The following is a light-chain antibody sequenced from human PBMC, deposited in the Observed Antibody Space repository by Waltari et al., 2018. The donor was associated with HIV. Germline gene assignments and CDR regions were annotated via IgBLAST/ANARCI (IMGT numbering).Light chain of an antibody. J-gene: IGKJ2*01. CDR3: QQYNIRPRGNT. Sequence: DIVMTQSPAILSVSPGERVTLSCRASQGVGSNLAWYQQKVGQAPRLLIYGAATRAAGIPVRFSGSGSVTDFTLTIDSLQSEDFATYYCQQYNIRPRGNTFGQGTKLQIK. CDR2: GAA. V-gene: IGKV3-15*01. CDR1: QGVGSN.